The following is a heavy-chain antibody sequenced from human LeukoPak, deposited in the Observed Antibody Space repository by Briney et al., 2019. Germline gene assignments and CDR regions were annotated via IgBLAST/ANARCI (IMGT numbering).Heavy chain of an antibody. V-gene: IGHV4-4*02. Sequence: PSGTLSLTCAVSGVSISSSNWWSWVRQPPGKGLGWIGEINHSGSPNNNPSLKSRVSISFDTSKNQFSLKLTSVTAADTAVYYCARGLRQQLLSPTASPFDYWGQGTLVTVSS. CDR3: ARGLRQQLLSPTASPFDY. CDR2: INHSGSP. D-gene: IGHD6-13*01. CDR1: GVSISSSNW. J-gene: IGHJ4*02.